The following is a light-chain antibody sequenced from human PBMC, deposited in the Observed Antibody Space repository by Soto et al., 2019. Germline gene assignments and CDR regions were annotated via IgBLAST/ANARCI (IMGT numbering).Light chain of an antibody. V-gene: IGLV2-8*01. CDR1: SSDVGGYNY. CDR2: EVS. J-gene: IGLJ2*01. Sequence: QSALTQPPSASGSPGQSVTISCTGTSSDVGGYNYVSWYQQHPGKAPKLMIYEVSKWPSGVPDRFSGSKSGNTASLTVSGLQAEDEADYYCSSYAGSNNLVFGRGTQLTVL. CDR3: SSYAGSNNLV.